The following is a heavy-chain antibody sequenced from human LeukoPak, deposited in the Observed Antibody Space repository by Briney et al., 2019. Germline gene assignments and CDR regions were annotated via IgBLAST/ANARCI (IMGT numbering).Heavy chain of an antibody. CDR2: IYYSGST. D-gene: IGHD5-18*01. Sequence: SETLSLTCTVSGGSISSSSYYWGWIRQPPGKGLEWIGSIYYSGSTYYNPSLKSRVTISVDKSKNQFSLKLSSVTAADTAVYYCARGYSYGYYFDYWGQGTLVTVSS. J-gene: IGHJ4*02. V-gene: IGHV4-39*07. CDR3: ARGYSYGYYFDY. CDR1: GGSISSSSYY.